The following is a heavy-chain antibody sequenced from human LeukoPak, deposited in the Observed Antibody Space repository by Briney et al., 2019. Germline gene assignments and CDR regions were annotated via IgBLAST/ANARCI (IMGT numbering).Heavy chain of an antibody. V-gene: IGHV5-51*01. Sequence: GESLKISCKGSGYSFTSYWIGWARQMPGKGLEWMGIIYPGDSDTRYSPSFQGQVTISADKSISTAYLQWSSLKASDTAMYYCARSVYYDSSGYPYYFDYWGQGTLVTVSS. D-gene: IGHD3-22*01. CDR1: GYSFTSYW. CDR3: ARSVYYDSSGYPYYFDY. J-gene: IGHJ4*02. CDR2: IYPGDSDT.